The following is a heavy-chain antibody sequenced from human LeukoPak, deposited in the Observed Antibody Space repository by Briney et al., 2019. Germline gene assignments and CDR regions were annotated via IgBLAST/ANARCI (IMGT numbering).Heavy chain of an antibody. Sequence: GGPLRLSCSASGFNFNTCPMHWLRQAPGKGLEFVAAISPEGKVTYYADSVKGRFTISRDNSRNTLYLQMSGLRVEDTAVYYCVKERPFYDYWGQGTLVTVSS. V-gene: IGHV3-64D*06. D-gene: IGHD2/OR15-2a*01. J-gene: IGHJ4*02. CDR3: VKERPFYDY. CDR1: GFNFNTCP. CDR2: ISPEGKVT.